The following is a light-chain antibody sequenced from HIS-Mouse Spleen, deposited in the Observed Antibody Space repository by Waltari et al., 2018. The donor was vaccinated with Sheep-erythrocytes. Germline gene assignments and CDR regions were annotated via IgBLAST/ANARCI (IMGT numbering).Light chain of an antibody. CDR3: CSYAGSSTPWV. CDR1: SSDVGSYNL. J-gene: IGLJ3*02. V-gene: IGLV2-23*01. Sequence: QSALTQPASVSGSPGQSITISCTGTSSDVGSYNLVSWYQQHPGKAPKLMIYEGSKRPSGVSNRFSGSKSGNTASLTSSGLQAEDEADYYCCSYAGSSTPWVLGGGTKLTVL. CDR2: EGS.